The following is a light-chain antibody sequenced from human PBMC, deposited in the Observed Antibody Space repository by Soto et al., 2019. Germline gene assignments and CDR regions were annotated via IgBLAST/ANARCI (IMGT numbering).Light chain of an antibody. J-gene: IGKJ1*01. Sequence: EIVMTQSPATLSVSPRERVTLSCRASQSVSNNLAWYQQKPGQAPRLLIYGASTRATGIPARFSGSGSGTEFTLTISSLQSEDFGVYYCQHYNNWPPWTFGQGTKVEIK. CDR2: GAS. V-gene: IGKV3-15*01. CDR3: QHYNNWPPWT. CDR1: QSVSNN.